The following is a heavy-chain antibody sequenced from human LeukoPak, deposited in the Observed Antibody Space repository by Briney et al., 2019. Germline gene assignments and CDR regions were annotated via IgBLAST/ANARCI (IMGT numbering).Heavy chain of an antibody. J-gene: IGHJ2*01. V-gene: IGHV4-59*08. CDR2: IYVSGRT. D-gene: IGHD6-19*01. CDR1: GFTFSDYY. CDR3: ARLPGGQWLTNWYFDL. Sequence: GSLRLSCAASGFTFSDYYMSWIRQAPGKGLEWIGHIYVSGRTNYNPSLKSRVTISVDTSKNQFSLKLSSVTAADTAVYYCARLPGGQWLTNWYFDLWGRGTLVTVSS.